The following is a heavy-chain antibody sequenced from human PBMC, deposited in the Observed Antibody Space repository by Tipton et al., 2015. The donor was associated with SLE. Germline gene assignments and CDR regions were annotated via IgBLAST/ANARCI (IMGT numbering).Heavy chain of an antibody. CDR3: ARGIAVSDYLDF. CDR2: IFFTGTA. CDR1: GGSISSGGLF. V-gene: IGHV4-31*02. Sequence: LRLSCTASGGSISSGGLFWSWIRQHPGEGLEWIGYIFFTGTAYYNPSLKSRLSMSVDTSKNQFSLNLSSVTAADTAIYYCARGIAVSDYLDFWGQGTQVTVSS. D-gene: IGHD6-19*01. J-gene: IGHJ4*02.